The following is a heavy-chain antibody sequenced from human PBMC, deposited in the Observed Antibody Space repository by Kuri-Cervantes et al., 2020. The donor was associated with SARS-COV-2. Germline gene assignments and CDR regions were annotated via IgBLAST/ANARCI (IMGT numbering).Heavy chain of an antibody. Sequence: GSLRLSCTVSGGSISNFSCNWIRQPPGKGLEWIGYIYYSGSTNYNPSLKSRVTISVDTSKNQFSLKLSSVTAADTAVYYCARHAGAYCGGDCYVDYWGQGTLVTVSS. D-gene: IGHD2-21*02. CDR1: GGSISNFS. V-gene: IGHV4-59*08. CDR2: IYYSGST. J-gene: IGHJ4*02. CDR3: ARHAGAYCGGDCYVDY.